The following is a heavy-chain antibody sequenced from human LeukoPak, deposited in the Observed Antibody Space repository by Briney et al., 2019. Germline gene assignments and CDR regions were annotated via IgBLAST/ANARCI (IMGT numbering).Heavy chain of an antibody. D-gene: IGHD3-10*01. CDR3: AREEMYYYGSGRTPYYYYYGMDV. Sequence: SQTLSLTCAISGDSVSSNSAAWNWIRQSPSRGLEWLGRTYYRSKWYNDYAVSVKSRITINPDTSKNQFSLQLNSVTPEDTAAYYCAREEMYYYGSGRTPYYYYYGMDVWGQGTTVTVSS. CDR2: TYYRSKWYN. V-gene: IGHV6-1*01. J-gene: IGHJ6*02. CDR1: GDSVSSNSAA.